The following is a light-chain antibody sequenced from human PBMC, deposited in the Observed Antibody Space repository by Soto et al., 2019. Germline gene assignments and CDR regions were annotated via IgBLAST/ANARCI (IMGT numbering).Light chain of an antibody. J-gene: IGKJ2*01. Sequence: AIRMTQSPSSFSASTGDRVTITCRASQGISSYLAWYQQKPGKAPKLLIYAASTLQSGVPSRFSGSGSGTDFTLTISSLQSEDFAVYYCQQYHNWYTFGQGTKLEIK. CDR1: QGISSY. CDR2: AAS. V-gene: IGKV1-8*01. CDR3: QQYHNWYT.